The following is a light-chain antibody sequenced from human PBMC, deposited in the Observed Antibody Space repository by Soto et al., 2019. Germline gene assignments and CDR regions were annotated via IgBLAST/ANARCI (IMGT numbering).Light chain of an antibody. CDR2: DAA. CDR3: QQLKKYPLT. V-gene: IGKV1-9*01. CDR1: QGISSY. J-gene: IGKJ4*01. Sequence: IQLTQSPSSLSASVGDRVTSTCRASQGISSYLGWYQQKPGKAPKLLIYDAATLQSGVPSRFSGSGSGTDFTLTITSLQPEDFATYYCQQLKKYPLTFGGGNKVEIQ.